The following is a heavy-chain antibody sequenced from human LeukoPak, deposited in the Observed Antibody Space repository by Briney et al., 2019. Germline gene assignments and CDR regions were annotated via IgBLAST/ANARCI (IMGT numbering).Heavy chain of an antibody. CDR1: GGSISSYY. CDR2: IYTSGST. D-gene: IGHD2-2*01. CDR3: ARVLGYCSSTSCYGGYYFDY. V-gene: IGHV4-4*07. Sequence: SETLSLTCTVSGGSISSYYWSWIRQPAGKGLEWIGRIYTSGSTNYNPSLKSRVTISVDTSKNQFSLKLSSVTAADTAVYYCARVLGYCSSTSCYGGYYFDYWGQGTLVTVSS. J-gene: IGHJ4*02.